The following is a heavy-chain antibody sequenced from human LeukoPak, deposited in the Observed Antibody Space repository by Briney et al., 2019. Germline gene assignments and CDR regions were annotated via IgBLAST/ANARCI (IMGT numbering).Heavy chain of an antibody. Sequence: GGSLRLSCAASGFTFSSYGMHWVRQAPGKGLEWVAVISYDGSNKYYADSVKGRFTISRDNSKNTLYLQMNSLRAEATAVYSCAKEDTAMAAFDYWGQGTLVTVSS. J-gene: IGHJ4*02. CDR1: GFTFSSYG. V-gene: IGHV3-30*18. CDR3: AKEDTAMAAFDY. CDR2: ISYDGSNK. D-gene: IGHD5-18*01.